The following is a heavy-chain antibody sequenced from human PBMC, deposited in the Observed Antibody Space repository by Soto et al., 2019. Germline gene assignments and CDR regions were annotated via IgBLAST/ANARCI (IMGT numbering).Heavy chain of an antibody. D-gene: IGHD4-17*01. V-gene: IGHV2-5*01. CDR3: ANRTTTVTWWFDP. Sequence: QITLKEAGPTLVKPTQTLTLTCTFSGFSLTTSGLGVGWIRQPPGKALELLALIYWYDDTRYRPSLKSSLTFTKDPSKSQVVLTMTNMDPGDTATSFCANRTTTVTWWFDPLRQGTLVTVSA. CDR2: IYWYDDT. CDR1: GFSLTTSGLG. J-gene: IGHJ5*02.